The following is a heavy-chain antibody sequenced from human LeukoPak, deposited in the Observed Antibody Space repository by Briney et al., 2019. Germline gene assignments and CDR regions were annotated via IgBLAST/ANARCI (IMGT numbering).Heavy chain of an antibody. CDR2: ISGSGGST. D-gene: IGHD3-3*01. CDR1: GFTFSSYA. V-gene: IGHV3-23*01. Sequence: GGSLRLSCAASGFTFSSYAMSWVRQAPGKVLEWVSAISGSGGSTYYADSVKGRFTISRDNSKNTLYLQMNSLRAEDTAVYYCANNYDFWSGYPSPPDYWGQGTLVTVSS. J-gene: IGHJ4*02. CDR3: ANNYDFWSGYPSPPDY.